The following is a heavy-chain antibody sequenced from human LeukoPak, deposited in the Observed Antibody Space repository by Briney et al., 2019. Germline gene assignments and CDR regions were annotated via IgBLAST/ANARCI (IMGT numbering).Heavy chain of an antibody. V-gene: IGHV3-23*01. D-gene: IGHD4-17*01. CDR1: GFTFSKYA. CDR3: ARRPYAGASDI. CDR2: IGDSGSST. Sequence: PGGSLRPSCAASGFTFSKYAMSWVRQVPGKGLEWVSSIGDSGSSTYYADSVKGRFIISRDNSKNTLYLQMSSLRVEDTAIYYCARRPYAGASDIWGQGTMVTVSS. J-gene: IGHJ3*02.